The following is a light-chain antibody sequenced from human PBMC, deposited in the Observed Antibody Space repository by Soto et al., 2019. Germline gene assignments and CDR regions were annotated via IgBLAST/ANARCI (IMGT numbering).Light chain of an antibody. Sequence: VVMLSPGALSLYRKKRATLSCRAIQSIGKSYLAWFQHKPGQAPRLLIYGASTRATGIPDRFSASGSGTDFTLTISRLEHEDFAVYYCQQDGSSPPYSFGQGTKVDI. J-gene: IGKJ2*03. V-gene: IGKV3-20*01. CDR1: QSIGKSY. CDR2: GAS. CDR3: QQDGSSPPYS.